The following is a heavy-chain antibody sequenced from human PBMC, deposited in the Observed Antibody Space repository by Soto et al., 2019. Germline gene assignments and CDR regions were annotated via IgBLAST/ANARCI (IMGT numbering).Heavy chain of an antibody. D-gene: IGHD6-19*01. CDR2: IYYSGST. J-gene: IGHJ6*02. CDR3: ATQWLQYYYGMDV. Sequence: SETLSLTCTVSGGSISSSSYYWGWIRQPPGKGLEWIGSIYYSGSTYYNPSLKSRVTISVDTSKNQFSLKLSSVTAADTAVYYCATQWLQYYYGMDVWGQGTTVTVSS. V-gene: IGHV4-39*01. CDR1: GGSISSSSYY.